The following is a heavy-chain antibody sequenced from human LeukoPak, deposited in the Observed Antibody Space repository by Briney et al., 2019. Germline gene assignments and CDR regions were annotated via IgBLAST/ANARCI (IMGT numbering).Heavy chain of an antibody. J-gene: IGHJ4*02. V-gene: IGHV3-7*05. CDR3: ARDRDWSFDY. CDR2: IKPDGSEK. D-gene: IGHD3/OR15-3a*01. Sequence: GGSLRLSCADSGITFSGNWMSWVRQAPGKGLEWVAHIKPDGSEKYYVDSVRGRFAISRDNAENSLYLEMNSLRAEGTAVYYCARDRDWSFDYWGQGTLVTVSS. CDR1: GITFSGNW.